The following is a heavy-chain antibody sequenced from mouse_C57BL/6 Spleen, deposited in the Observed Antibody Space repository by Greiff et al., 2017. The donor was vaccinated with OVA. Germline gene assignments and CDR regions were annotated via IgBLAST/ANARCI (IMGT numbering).Heavy chain of an antibody. J-gene: IGHJ4*01. CDR3: ARNRGNYEDYAMDY. D-gene: IGHD2-1*01. CDR2: IWSGGST. V-gene: IGHV2-2*01. CDR1: GFSLTSYG. Sequence: VQLQQSGPGLVQPSQSLSITCTVSGFSLTSYGVHWVRQSPGKGLEWLGVIWSGGSTDYNAAFISRLSISKDNSKSQVFVKMNSLQADDTAIYYCARNRGNYEDYAMDYWGQGTSVTVSS.